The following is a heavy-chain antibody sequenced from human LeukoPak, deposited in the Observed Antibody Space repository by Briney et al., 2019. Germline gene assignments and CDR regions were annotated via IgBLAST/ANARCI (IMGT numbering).Heavy chain of an antibody. CDR3: ARGVTTITTLDLFDY. Sequence: GGSLRLSCAASGFTFSSYNMNWVRQAPGKALEWVSSISSSSSYIYYADSVKGRFTISRDNAKNSLYLQMNSLRAEDTAVYYCARGVTTITTLDLFDYWGQGTLVTVSS. V-gene: IGHV3-21*01. CDR1: GFTFSSYN. CDR2: ISSSSSYI. D-gene: IGHD4-11*01. J-gene: IGHJ4*02.